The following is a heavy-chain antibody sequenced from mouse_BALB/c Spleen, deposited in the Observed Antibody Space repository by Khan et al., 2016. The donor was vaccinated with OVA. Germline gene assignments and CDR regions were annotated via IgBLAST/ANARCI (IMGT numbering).Heavy chain of an antibody. Sequence: EVKLLESGPELMKPGTSVKISCKASGYSFTTYYIHWVMQSHGTSLEWIGYIDPFSGGTNYNQKFKDKATLTVDKSSSTAYIHLSNLTSDDSAVYYCTRHGYVAWFTYWGQGTLVTVSA. J-gene: IGHJ3*01. V-gene: IGHV1S135*01. CDR3: TRHGYVAWFTY. D-gene: IGHD2-2*01. CDR1: GYSFTTYY. CDR2: IDPFSGGT.